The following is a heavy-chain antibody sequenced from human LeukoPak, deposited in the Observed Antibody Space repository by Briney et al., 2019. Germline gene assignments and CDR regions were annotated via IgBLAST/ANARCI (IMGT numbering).Heavy chain of an antibody. Sequence: PSETLSLTCAVYGGSFSGYYWSWIRQPPGKGLEWIGGINHSGSTNYNPSLKSRVTISVDMSKNQFSLKLSSVTAADTAVYYCARRLGDGYYFDYWGQGTLVTVSS. V-gene: IGHV4-34*01. CDR1: GGSFSGYY. J-gene: IGHJ4*02. D-gene: IGHD3-3*01. CDR3: ARRLGDGYYFDY. CDR2: INHSGST.